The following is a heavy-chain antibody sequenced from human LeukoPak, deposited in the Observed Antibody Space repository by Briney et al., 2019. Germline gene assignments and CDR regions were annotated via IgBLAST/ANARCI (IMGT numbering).Heavy chain of an antibody. V-gene: IGHV4-61*08. CDR2: IYHSGST. CDR3: ARGGIVGSRTNWFDP. Sequence: SETLSLTCTVSGGSISSGGYYWSWIRQPPGKGLEWIGYIYHSGSTNYNPSLKSRVTISLDTSKSQFSLKLTSVTPADTAVYYCARGGIVGSRTNWFDPWGQGILVTVSS. CDR1: GGSISSGGYY. D-gene: IGHD1-26*01. J-gene: IGHJ5*02.